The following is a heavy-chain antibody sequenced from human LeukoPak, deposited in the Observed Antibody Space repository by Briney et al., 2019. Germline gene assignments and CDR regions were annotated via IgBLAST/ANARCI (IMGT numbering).Heavy chain of an antibody. CDR2: IYYSGST. Sequence: KPSETLSLTCTVSGGSISSYYWSWIRQPPGKGLEWIGYIYYSGSTNYNPSLKSRVTISVDTSKNQFSLKLSSVTAADTAVYYCARGTRVYYFDYWGQGTLVTVSS. J-gene: IGHJ4*02. V-gene: IGHV4-59*08. CDR3: ARGTRVYYFDY. CDR1: GGSISSYY.